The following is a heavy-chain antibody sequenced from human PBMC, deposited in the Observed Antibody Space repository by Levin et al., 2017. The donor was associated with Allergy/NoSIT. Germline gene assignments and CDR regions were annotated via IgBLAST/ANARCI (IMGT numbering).Heavy chain of an antibody. CDR2: ISSSSGYI. D-gene: IGHD6-19*01. Sequence: KPGGSLRLSCAASGFTFSSYSMNWVRQAPGKGLEWVSFISSSSGYIYYADSVKGRFTISRDNAKNSLYLQMNSLRAEDTAVYYCARGASSGWMIDYWGQGTLVTVSS. CDR3: ARGASSGWMIDY. CDR1: GFTFSSYS. V-gene: IGHV3-21*01. J-gene: IGHJ4*02.